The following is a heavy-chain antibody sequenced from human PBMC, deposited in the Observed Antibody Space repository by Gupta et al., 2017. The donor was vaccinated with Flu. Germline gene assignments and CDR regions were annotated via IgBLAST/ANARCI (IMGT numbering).Heavy chain of an antibody. CDR3: TADLRGNYRKFDY. D-gene: IGHD1-26*01. CDR2: IKSKTDGGTT. J-gene: IGHJ4*02. Sequence: NAWMSWVRQAPGKGLEWVGRIKSKTDGGTTDYMVPVKGRFTISRDDSKNTLYLQMNSLKTEDTAVYYCTADLRGNYRKFDYGGQGTLVTVSS. V-gene: IGHV3-15*01. CDR1: NAW.